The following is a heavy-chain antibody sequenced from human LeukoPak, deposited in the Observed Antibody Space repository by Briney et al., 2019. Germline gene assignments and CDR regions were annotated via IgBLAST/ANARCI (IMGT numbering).Heavy chain of an antibody. CDR2: IYYSGST. CDR3: ARHRGSYTPFDY. J-gene: IGHJ4*02. V-gene: IGHV4-59*08. D-gene: IGHD1-26*01. Sequence: SETLSLTCTVSGGSISSYYWSWIRQPPGKGQEWIGYIYYSGSTNYNPSLKSRVTISVDTSKNQFSLKLSSVTAADTAVYYCARHRGSYTPFDYWGQGTLVTVSS. CDR1: GGSISSYY.